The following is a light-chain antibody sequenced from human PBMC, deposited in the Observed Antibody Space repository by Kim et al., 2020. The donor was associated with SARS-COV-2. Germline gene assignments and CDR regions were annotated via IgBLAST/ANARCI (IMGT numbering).Light chain of an antibody. CDR2: RDS. CDR3: QVWDSTTAV. V-gene: IGLV3-9*01. Sequence: SVALGQTARITCGANNIGSKNVHWYQQKPGQAPVLVIYRDSNRPSGIPERFSGSNSGNTATLTISRAQAGDEADYYCQVWDSTTAVFGGGTQLTVL. J-gene: IGLJ3*02. CDR1: NIGSKN.